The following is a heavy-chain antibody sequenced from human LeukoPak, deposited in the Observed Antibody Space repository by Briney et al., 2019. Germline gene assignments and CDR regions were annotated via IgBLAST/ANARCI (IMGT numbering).Heavy chain of an antibody. Sequence: PSETLSLTCTVSGGSISSYYWSWIRQPAGKGLEWIGRIYSTGSTNYNPSLKSRVTMSVDTSKNQFSLRLRSVTAADAAVYYCARQIASAGTAGFDFWGQGALVTVSS. CDR1: GGSISSYY. J-gene: IGHJ4*02. CDR3: ARQIASAGTAGFDF. D-gene: IGHD6-13*01. CDR2: IYSTGST. V-gene: IGHV4-4*07.